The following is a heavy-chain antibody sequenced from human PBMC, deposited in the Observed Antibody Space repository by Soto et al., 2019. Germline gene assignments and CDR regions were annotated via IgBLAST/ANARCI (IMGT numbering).Heavy chain of an antibody. CDR3: ASLRYGDYFGSDDAFDI. J-gene: IGHJ3*02. Sequence: GESLKISCKGSGYSFTSYWISWVRQMPGKGLEWMGRIDPSDSYTNYSPSFQGHVTISADKSISTAYLQWSSLKASDTAMYYCASLRYGDYFGSDDAFDIWGQGTMVTVSS. V-gene: IGHV5-10-1*01. CDR2: IDPSDSYT. D-gene: IGHD4-17*01. CDR1: GYSFTSYW.